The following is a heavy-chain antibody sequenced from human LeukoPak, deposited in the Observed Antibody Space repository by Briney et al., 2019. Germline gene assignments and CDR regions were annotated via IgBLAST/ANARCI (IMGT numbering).Heavy chain of an antibody. CDR3: AREQVGGRQPVGFYY. J-gene: IGHJ4*02. Sequence: PSETLSLTCAVYGGSFSGYYWSWIRQPPGKGPEWIGEINHSGSTNYNPSLKSRVTISVDTSKNQFSLKLSSVTAADTAVYYCAREQVGGRQPVGFYYWGQGTLVTVSS. V-gene: IGHV4-34*01. D-gene: IGHD1-26*01. CDR2: INHSGST. CDR1: GGSFSGYY.